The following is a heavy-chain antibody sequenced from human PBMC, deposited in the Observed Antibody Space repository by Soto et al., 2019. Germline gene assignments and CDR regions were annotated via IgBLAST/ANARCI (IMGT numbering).Heavy chain of an antibody. CDR1: GGSISSSSYY. D-gene: IGHD1-26*01. CDR2: IYYSGST. CDR3: ARLRLVVGATHYYYYGMDV. V-gene: IGHV4-39*01. J-gene: IGHJ6*02. Sequence: SETLSLTCTVSGGSISSSSYYWGWIRQPPGKGLEWIGSIYYSGSTYYNPSLKSRVTISVDTSKNQFSLKLSSVTAADTAVYYCARLRLVVGATHYYYYGMDVWGQGTTVTVSS.